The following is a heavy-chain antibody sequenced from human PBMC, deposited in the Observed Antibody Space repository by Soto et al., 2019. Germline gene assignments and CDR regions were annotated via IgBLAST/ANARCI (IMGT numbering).Heavy chain of an antibody. V-gene: IGHV4-39*01. CDR1: GGSISSSSYY. D-gene: IGHD6-13*01. CDR2: IYYSGST. Sequence: QLQLQESGPGLVKPSETLSLTCTVSGGSISSSSYYWGWIRQPPGKGLEWIGSIYYSGSTYYNPSRKSRGTITVDTSQNQFSLKLSSVTAADTAVYYWARQGGRSWYSYCGQGTLVTVSA. J-gene: IGHJ4*02. CDR3: ARQGGRSWYSY.